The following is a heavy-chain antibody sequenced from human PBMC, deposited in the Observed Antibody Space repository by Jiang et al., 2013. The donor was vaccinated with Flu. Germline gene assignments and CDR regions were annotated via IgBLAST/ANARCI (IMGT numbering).Heavy chain of an antibody. CDR3: ARDGGYSSGWIDC. V-gene: IGHV3-21*01. Sequence: SCATSGFTLSSYTMIWVRQAPGKGLEWVSYMSSSGRFIYYADSVRGRFTISRDNAKNSLFLQLNGLRVEDTAVYYCARDGGYSSGWIDCWGQGTLVTVSS. D-gene: IGHD6-19*01. J-gene: IGHJ4*02. CDR1: GFTLSSYT. CDR2: MSSSGRFI.